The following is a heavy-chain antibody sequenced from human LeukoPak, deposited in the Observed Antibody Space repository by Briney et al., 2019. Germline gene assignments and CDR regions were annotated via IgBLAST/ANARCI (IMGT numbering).Heavy chain of an antibody. J-gene: IGHJ4*02. CDR2: ISGSGGTT. CDR3: AKGVLSFRYFDY. Sequence: GGSLRLSCAASGFTFSSYGMSWVRRGPGKGLECVSGISGSGGTTYYAESVKGRFTIYRDNSKNTLYLQMNSLRAEDTAEYYCAKGVLSFRYFDYWGQGTLVTVSS. CDR1: GFTFSSYG. D-gene: IGHD3-9*01. V-gene: IGHV3-23*01.